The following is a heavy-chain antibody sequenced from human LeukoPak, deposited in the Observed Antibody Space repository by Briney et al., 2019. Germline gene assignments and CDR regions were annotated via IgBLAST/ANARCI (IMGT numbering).Heavy chain of an antibody. CDR1: GFTISSNY. CDR2: ITSGGST. Sequence: PGGSLRLSCAASGFTISSNYMSWVRQAPGKGLEWVSTITSGGSTYYADSVKGRFTISRDNSKNMLHLQMKSLRAEDTAVYYCATRGTTATKYFEHWGQGTLVTVSS. V-gene: IGHV3-53*01. J-gene: IGHJ4*02. CDR3: ATRGTTATKYFEH. D-gene: IGHD1-1*01.